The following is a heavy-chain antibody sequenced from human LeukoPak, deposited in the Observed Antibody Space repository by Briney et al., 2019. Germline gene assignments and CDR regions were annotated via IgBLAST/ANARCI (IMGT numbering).Heavy chain of an antibody. CDR3: AKAAAAPGFDF. D-gene: IGHD6-13*01. Sequence: PSETLSLTCAVYGGSFSGYYWSWVRQAPGKGLEWVATVSGSGDRMYHADSVKGRFTISRDNSKNTIYLQMNSLRAEDTALYYCAKAAAAPGFDFWGQGTLVTVSS. CDR1: GGSFSGYY. V-gene: IGHV3-23*01. CDR2: VSGSGDRM. J-gene: IGHJ4*02.